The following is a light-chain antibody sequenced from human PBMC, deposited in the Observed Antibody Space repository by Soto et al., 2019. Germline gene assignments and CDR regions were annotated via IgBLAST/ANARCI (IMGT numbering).Light chain of an antibody. CDR1: SSNIGAGYD. Sequence: QSVLTQPPSVSGAPGQRVTISCTGSSSNIGAGYDVHWYQQLPGTVPKVLIYGNSSRPSVVPDRFSGSKSGTSASLAITLLQAEDEADYYCQSYDISLSGFHVFGTGTKVTVL. J-gene: IGLJ1*01. V-gene: IGLV1-40*01. CDR2: GNS. CDR3: QSYDISLSGFHV.